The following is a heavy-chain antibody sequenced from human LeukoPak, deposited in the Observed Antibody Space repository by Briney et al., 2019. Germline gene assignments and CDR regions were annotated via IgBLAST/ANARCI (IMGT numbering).Heavy chain of an antibody. Sequence: ESLKISCKGSGYSFTSYWIGWVRQMPGKGLEWMGIIYPGDSDTRYSPSFQGQVTISADKSISTAYLQWSSLKASDTAMYYCARRSERGWGYYDFWSGYDYYFDYWGQGTLVTVSS. CDR1: GYSFTSYW. CDR3: ARRSERGWGYYDFWSGYDYYFDY. V-gene: IGHV5-51*01. CDR2: IYPGDSDT. D-gene: IGHD3-3*01. J-gene: IGHJ4*02.